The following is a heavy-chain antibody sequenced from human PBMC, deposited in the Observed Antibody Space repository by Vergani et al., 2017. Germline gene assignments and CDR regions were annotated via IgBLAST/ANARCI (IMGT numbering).Heavy chain of an antibody. Sequence: EVQLVESGGGLVKPGGSLRLSCAASGFSFRTFSMFWVRQPPGKGLAWVSKISPDGRTTEYADSVRGRFTISRDNANSMLYLQMNSLRADDSAVYYCTKAGQYDSDNFHDSWGQGALVTVAS. J-gene: IGHJ1*01. CDR1: GFSFRTFS. CDR2: ISPDGRTT. D-gene: IGHD3-22*01. CDR3: TKAGQYDSDNFHDS. V-gene: IGHV3-74*03.